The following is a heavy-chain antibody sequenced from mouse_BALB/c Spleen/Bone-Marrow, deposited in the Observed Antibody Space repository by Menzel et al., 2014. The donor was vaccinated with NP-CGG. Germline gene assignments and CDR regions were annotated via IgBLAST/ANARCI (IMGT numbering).Heavy chain of an antibody. D-gene: IGHD1-2*01. Sequence: EVMLVESGPDLVKPSQSLSPTCTVTDYSIXSCFSWHWIRQFPGNKLEWMGYIHYSGNTNYNPSLKSRVSITRDTSKNQFFLQFNSVTTEDTATYYCARAITTALGTYWGQGTLVTVSA. CDR3: ARAITTALGTY. CDR1: DYSIXSCFS. V-gene: IGHV3-1*02. J-gene: IGHJ3*01. CDR2: IHYSGNT.